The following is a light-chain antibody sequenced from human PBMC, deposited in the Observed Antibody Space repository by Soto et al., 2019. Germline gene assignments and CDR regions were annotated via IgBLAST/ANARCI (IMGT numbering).Light chain of an antibody. V-gene: IGLV2-14*01. J-gene: IGLJ2*01. CDR1: SSDVGGYNY. Sequence: QSALTQPASVSGSPGQSITISCTGTSSDVGGYNYVSWYQQHPGKAPKFMIYDVSNRPSGVSNRFSGSKSGNTASLTISGLQAEDEADYSCSSYTSSSTLGHVVFGGGTKVTVL. CDR3: SSYTSSSTLGHVV. CDR2: DVS.